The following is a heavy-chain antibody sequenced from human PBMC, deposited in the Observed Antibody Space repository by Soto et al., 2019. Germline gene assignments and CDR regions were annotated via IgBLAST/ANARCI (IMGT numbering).Heavy chain of an antibody. D-gene: IGHD3-3*01. CDR3: ARDRIFGGHLDY. CDR2: INPSGGST. V-gene: IGHV1-46*01. J-gene: IGHJ4*02. CDR1: GYTFTSYY. Sequence: ASVTVSCKASGYTFTSYYMHWVRQAPGQGLEWMGIINPSGGSTSYAQKFQGRVTMTRDTSTSTVYMELSSLRSEDTAVYYCARDRIFGGHLDYWGQGTLVTVSS.